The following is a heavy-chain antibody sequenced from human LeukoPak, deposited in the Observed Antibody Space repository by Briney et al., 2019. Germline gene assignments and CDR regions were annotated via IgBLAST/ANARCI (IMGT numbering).Heavy chain of an antibody. J-gene: IGHJ4*02. V-gene: IGHV4-61*08. Sequence: SETLSLTCTVSGGSISSGGYYWSWIRQHPGKGLEWIGYIYYSGSTNYNPSLKSRVTISVDTSKNQFSLKLSSVTAADTAVYYCARAIKGYSYLFDYWGQGTLVTVSS. D-gene: IGHD6-13*01. CDR1: GGSISSGGYY. CDR3: ARAIKGYSYLFDY. CDR2: IYYSGST.